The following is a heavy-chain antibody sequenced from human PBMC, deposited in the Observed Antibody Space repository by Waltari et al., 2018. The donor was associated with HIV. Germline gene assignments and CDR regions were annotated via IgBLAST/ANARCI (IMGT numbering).Heavy chain of an antibody. CDR1: GGSISSGGYY. CDR3: TRCRRLNYYDSSPKGWFDP. D-gene: IGHD3-22*01. J-gene: IGHJ5*02. V-gene: IGHV4-31*03. CDR2: IYYSGST. Sequence: QVQLQESGPGLVKPSQTLSLTCTVSGGSISSGGYYWSWIRQHPGKGLEWIWYIYYSGSTYYNPSLKSRVTISVDTSKNQFSLKLSSVTAADTAVYYCTRCRRLNYYDSSPKGWFDPWGQGTLVTVSS.